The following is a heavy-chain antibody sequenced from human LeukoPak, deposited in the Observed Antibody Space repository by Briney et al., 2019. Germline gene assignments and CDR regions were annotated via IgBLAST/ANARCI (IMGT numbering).Heavy chain of an antibody. CDR2: IWYVGSNK. D-gene: IGHD1-1*01. J-gene: IGHJ5*02. V-gene: IGHV3-33*01. Sequence: PGRSLRLSCAASGFTFSSYGLHWVRQAPGKGLEWVAVIWYVGSNKYYPDSVKGRFTISRDDSKNTLYLQMNSLRAEDTAVYYCARDSGPLDTWGQGTLVTVSS. CDR3: ARDSGPLDT. CDR1: GFTFSSYG.